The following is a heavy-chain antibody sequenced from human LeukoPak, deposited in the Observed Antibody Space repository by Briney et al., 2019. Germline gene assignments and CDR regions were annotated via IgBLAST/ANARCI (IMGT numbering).Heavy chain of an antibody. Sequence: SGTLSLTCTVSGGSISSYYWSWIRQPPGKGLEWIGYNYYSGSSNYNPSLKSRVTISLDTSKNQFSLKLSSVTAADTAVYYCARNRYSSSPDFDYWGQGTLVTVSS. D-gene: IGHD6-13*01. CDR3: ARNRYSSSPDFDY. CDR2: NYYSGSS. V-gene: IGHV4-59*01. CDR1: GGSISSYY. J-gene: IGHJ4*02.